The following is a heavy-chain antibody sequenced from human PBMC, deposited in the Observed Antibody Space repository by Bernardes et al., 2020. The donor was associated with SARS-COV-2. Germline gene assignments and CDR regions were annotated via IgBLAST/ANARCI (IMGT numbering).Heavy chain of an antibody. J-gene: IGHJ3*02. CDR3: ARTYYADAFDI. CDR1: GVTVSSNY. V-gene: IGHV3-53*01. Sequence: SLRLSCAASGVTVSSNYMSWVRQSPGKGLEWVSVIYSGGSTYYADSVKGRFTISRDNSKNTLYLQMNSLRAEDTAVYYCARTYYADAFDIWGQGTMVTVSS. CDR2: IYSGGST. D-gene: IGHD3-10*01.